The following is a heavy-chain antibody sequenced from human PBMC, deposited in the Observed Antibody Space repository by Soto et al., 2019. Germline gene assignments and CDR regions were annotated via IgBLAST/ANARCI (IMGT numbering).Heavy chain of an antibody. CDR3: ARVPRGSGSYFKYRLDEYYFDC. CDR1: GGSISSSNW. Sequence: QVQLQESGPGLVKPSGTLSLTCAVSGGSISSSNWWSWVRQPPGKGLEWIGEINHSGSTNYNPSLHSRVTISVDKSENHFSLKLSSVSAADTAVYYCARVPRGSGSYFKYRLDEYYFDCWGQGTLVTVSS. J-gene: IGHJ4*02. D-gene: IGHD3-10*01. CDR2: INHSGST. V-gene: IGHV4-4*02.